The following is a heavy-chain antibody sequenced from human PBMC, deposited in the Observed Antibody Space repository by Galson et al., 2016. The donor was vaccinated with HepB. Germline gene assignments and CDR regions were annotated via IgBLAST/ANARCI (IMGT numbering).Heavy chain of an antibody. CDR3: ARDDNDDTIDF. V-gene: IGHV1-2*02. D-gene: IGHD1-1*01. CDR1: GYAFSDYY. Sequence: SVKVSCKASGYAFSDYYLHWVRQAPGLGLEWMGWINTNRGATIYAQKFQDRVTMTRDTSINTAYMERSGLRSDDTAVYYCARDDNDDTIDFWCQGTLVTVSS. J-gene: IGHJ4*02. CDR2: INTNRGAT.